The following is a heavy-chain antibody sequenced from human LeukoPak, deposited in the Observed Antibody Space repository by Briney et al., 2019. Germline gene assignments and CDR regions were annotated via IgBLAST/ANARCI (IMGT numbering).Heavy chain of an antibody. D-gene: IGHD2-2*01. J-gene: IGHJ4*02. CDR1: GFTFSSYG. V-gene: IGHV3-30*18. Sequence: PGGSLRLSCAASGFTFSSYGMHWVRQAPGKGLEWVAVISYDGSNKYYADSVKGRFTISRDNSKNTLYLQMNSLRAEDMAVYYCAKDGIVVVPAAPGGYWGQGTLVTVSS. CDR3: AKDGIVVVPAAPGGY. CDR2: ISYDGSNK.